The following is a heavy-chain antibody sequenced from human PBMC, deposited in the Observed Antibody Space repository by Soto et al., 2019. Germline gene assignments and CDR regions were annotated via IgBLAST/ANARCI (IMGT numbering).Heavy chain of an antibody. CDR2: IYYSGST. CDR1: GGSISSSSYY. J-gene: IGHJ5*02. CDR3: ARQSPTGNWFDP. V-gene: IGHV4-39*01. Sequence: SETLSLTCTVSGGSISSSSYYWGWIRQPPGRGLEWIGSIYYSGSTYYNPSLKSRVTISVDTSKNQFSLKLRSVTAADTAVYYCARQSPTGNWFDPWGQGTLVTVSS.